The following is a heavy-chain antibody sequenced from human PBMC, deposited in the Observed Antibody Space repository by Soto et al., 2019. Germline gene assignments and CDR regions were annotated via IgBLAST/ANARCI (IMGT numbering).Heavy chain of an antibody. CDR1: GGSFSGYY. Sequence: PSETLSLTCAVYGGSFSGYYWSWIRQPPGKGLEWIGEINHSGSTNYNPSLKSRVTISVDTSKNQFSLKLSSVTAADTAVYYCARLVNYYDSSGYQDYWGQGTLVTVSS. CDR3: ARLVNYYDSSGYQDY. J-gene: IGHJ4*02. CDR2: INHSGST. D-gene: IGHD3-22*01. V-gene: IGHV4-34*01.